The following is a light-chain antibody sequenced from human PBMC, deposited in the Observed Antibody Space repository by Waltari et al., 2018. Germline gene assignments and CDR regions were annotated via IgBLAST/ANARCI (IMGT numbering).Light chain of an antibody. CDR2: KVS. CDR1: QNINTL. CDR3: LHYNSYSRT. J-gene: IGKJ4*01. V-gene: IGKV1-5*03. Sequence: DIQMTQSPSTLSASVGDRVTITCRASQNINTLLAWYQQKPGRAPKLLIFKVSSLEYGVPSRFSGSASGTEFTLTISSLQPDDFATYYCLHYNSYSRTFGGGTKVEIK.